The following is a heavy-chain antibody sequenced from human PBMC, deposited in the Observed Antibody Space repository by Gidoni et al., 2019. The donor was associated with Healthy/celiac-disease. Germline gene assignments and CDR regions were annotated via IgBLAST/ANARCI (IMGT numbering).Heavy chain of an antibody. D-gene: IGHD4-17*01. CDR1: GYTLTDLS. CDR2: FDPEDGET. CDR3: ATLHDYGDHIAPDWFDP. V-gene: IGHV1-24*01. J-gene: IGHJ5*02. Sequence: QVQLVQSGAEVKKPGASVKVSCKVSGYTLTDLSMHWVRQAPGKGLEWMGGFDPEDGETIYAQKFQGRVTMTEDTSTDTAYMELSSLRSEDTAVYYCATLHDYGDHIAPDWFDPWGQGTLVTVSS.